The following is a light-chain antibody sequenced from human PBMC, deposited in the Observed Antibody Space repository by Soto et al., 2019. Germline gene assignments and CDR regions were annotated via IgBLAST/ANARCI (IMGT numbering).Light chain of an antibody. CDR2: EVS. Sequence: QSALTQPASVSGSPGQSITISCTGTSSDVGGYNYVSWYQQHPGKAPKLMIYEVSNRPSGVSDRFSGSRSGNTASLTISGLQAEDESDYYCAAWDDSLSGVLFGAGTKLTVL. CDR3: AAWDDSLSGVL. V-gene: IGLV2-14*01. J-gene: IGLJ2*01. CDR1: SSDVGGYNY.